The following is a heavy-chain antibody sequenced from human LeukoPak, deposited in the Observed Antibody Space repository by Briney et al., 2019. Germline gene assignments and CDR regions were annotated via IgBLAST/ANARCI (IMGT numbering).Heavy chain of an antibody. CDR2: IYWDDEK. Sequence: SGPTLGKPTQTLTLTCSISGFSLSPRAVGVGWIRQPPGKALECLAIIYWDDEKRYSPSLSSRLTITKDTSKNQVVLTMTNMDPVDTATYYCARSLVVPAARFAPWGQGTLVTVSS. CDR3: ARSLVVPAARFAP. D-gene: IGHD2-2*01. V-gene: IGHV2-5*02. J-gene: IGHJ5*02. CDR1: GFSLSPRAVG.